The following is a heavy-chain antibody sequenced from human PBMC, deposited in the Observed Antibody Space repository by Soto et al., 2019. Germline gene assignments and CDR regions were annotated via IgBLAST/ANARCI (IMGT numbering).Heavy chain of an antibody. CDR3: ARDLGITGTTGDAFDI. Sequence: GASVKVSCKASGYTFTSYYMHWVRQAPGQGLEWMGIINPSGGSTSYAQKFQGRVTMTRDTSTSTVYMELSSLRSEDTAVYYCARDLGITGTTGDAFDIWGQGTMVTVSS. J-gene: IGHJ3*02. CDR2: INPSGGST. CDR1: GYTFTSYY. D-gene: IGHD1-7*01. V-gene: IGHV1-46*01.